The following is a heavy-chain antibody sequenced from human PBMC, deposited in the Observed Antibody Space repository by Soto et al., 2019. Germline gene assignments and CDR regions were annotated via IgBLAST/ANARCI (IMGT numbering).Heavy chain of an antibody. Sequence: QVQLVQSGPEVRQPASSVKVSCKTSGATFSSYAITWVRQAPGQGLEWMGGIVPTVDTSTYAQKFQGRVTITADKLTNTVYMELSSLRSDDTAVYYCVRVVAIPGYPDNWGQGTLVTVSS. D-gene: IGHD5-12*01. CDR2: IVPTVDTS. CDR1: GATFSSYA. CDR3: VRVVAIPGYPDN. J-gene: IGHJ4*02. V-gene: IGHV1-69*14.